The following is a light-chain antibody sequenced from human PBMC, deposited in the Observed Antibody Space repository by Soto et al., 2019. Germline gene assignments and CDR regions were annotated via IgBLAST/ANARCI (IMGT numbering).Light chain of an antibody. J-gene: IGLJ1*01. CDR2: DGS. Sequence: QSVLHQAASVSGAPGEAISIPRTRTSSDIGSYNLVSWYQQHPGKVPKLIIYDGSKRPSGVSNRFSGSKSGNTASLTISGLQAEDEADYYCCSYAGSSPPYVFGTGTKVTVL. V-gene: IGLV2-23*01. CDR3: CSYAGSSPPYV. CDR1: SSDIGSYNL.